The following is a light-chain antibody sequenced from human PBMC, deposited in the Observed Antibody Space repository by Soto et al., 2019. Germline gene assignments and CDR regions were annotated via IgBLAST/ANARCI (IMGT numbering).Light chain of an antibody. CDR3: QQYNSDWT. J-gene: IGKJ1*01. CDR1: QSISSW. Sequence: DIQMTQSPSTLSASVCDRVTITCRASQSISSWLAWYQQKPGKAPKLLIYDASSLESGVPSRFSGSGSGTEFTLTSSSLQPDDFATYYCQQYNSDWTFGQGTKVEIK. CDR2: DAS. V-gene: IGKV1-5*01.